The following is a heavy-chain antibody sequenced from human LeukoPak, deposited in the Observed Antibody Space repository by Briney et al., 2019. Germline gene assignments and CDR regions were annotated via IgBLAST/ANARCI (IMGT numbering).Heavy chain of an antibody. Sequence: SETLSLTCTVSGGSISSYYWSWIRQPPGKGPEWIGYIYYSGSTNYNPSLKSRVTISLDTSKNQFSLKLSSVTAADTAVYYCARGAAAGLENWFDPWGQGTLVTVSS. J-gene: IGHJ5*02. CDR2: IYYSGST. V-gene: IGHV4-59*01. CDR3: ARGAAAGLENWFDP. CDR1: GGSISSYY. D-gene: IGHD6-13*01.